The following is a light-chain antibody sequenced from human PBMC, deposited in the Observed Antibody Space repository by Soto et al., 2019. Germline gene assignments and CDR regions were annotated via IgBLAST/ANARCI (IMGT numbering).Light chain of an antibody. V-gene: IGKV1-5*03. CDR2: KAS. J-gene: IGKJ2*01. CDR3: QQYNSYPYT. CDR1: QTISIW. Sequence: DIQMTQSPSTLSSSVGDRVTITCRASQTISIWLAWYQQKPGKAPKLLIYKASSLDSGVPSRFSGSGSGTVFPLTITSLQHDYFATYYCQQYNSYPYTFGQGTKLEIK.